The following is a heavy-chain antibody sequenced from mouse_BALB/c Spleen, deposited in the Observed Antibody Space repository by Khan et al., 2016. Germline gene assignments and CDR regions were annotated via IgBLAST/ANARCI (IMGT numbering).Heavy chain of an antibody. Sequence: EVELVAAVGGLIQPVGSLRLSCATVGFTFTAYYMSWGRQPPGKALELSGFIRNKANGYPTEYSASVKGRFTISRDNSHSSLYSQMNTMRAEDSASVKGRFNICIGNADSIFYLQMNSLRARESAAYYCARDGENLYFDVWGAGTTVSVCS. D-gene: IGHD1-1*01. J-gene: IGHJ1*01. CDR1: GFTFTAYY. CDR3: RFNICIGNADSIFYLQMNSLRARESAAYYCARDGENLYFDV. V-gene: IGHV7-3*02. CDR2: IRNKANGYPT.